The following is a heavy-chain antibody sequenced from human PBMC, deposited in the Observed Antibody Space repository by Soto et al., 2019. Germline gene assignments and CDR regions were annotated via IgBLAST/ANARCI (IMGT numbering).Heavy chain of an antibody. CDR2: ILVDGRT. CDR1: GFICSSYD. D-gene: IGHD2-8*02. J-gene: IGHJ3*02. CDR3: AKATATGGGAFDI. V-gene: IGHV3-23*01. Sequence: GGSLRLSCAASGFICSSYDMSWLRQAPGKGLEWVSTILVDGRTFYVDSVKGRFTISRDSSQNTVYLQMNSLTAGDTALYYCAKATATGGGAFDICGQGTMVTVSS.